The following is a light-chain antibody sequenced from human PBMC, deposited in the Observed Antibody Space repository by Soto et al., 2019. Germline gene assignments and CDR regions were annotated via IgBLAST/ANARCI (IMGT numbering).Light chain of an antibody. J-gene: IGLJ2*01. V-gene: IGLV2-11*01. CDR1: SSDVGGYSY. CDR3: CSYAGSYSWV. CDR2: DVS. Sequence: QSVLTQPRSVSGSPGQSVTISCTGTSSDVGGYSYVSWYQQHPGKAPKLMIYDVSKRPPGVPDRFSGSKSGNTASLTISGLQSEDEADYYCCSYAGSYSWVFGGGTKLTVL.